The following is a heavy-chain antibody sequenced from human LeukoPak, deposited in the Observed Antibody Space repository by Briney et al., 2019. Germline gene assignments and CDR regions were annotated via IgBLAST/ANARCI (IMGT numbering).Heavy chain of an antibody. V-gene: IGHV1-69*04. CDR3: ARDPDYGDYEFDY. J-gene: IGHJ4*02. CDR1: GYTFTSYG. Sequence: SVKVSCKASGYTFTSYGISWVRQAPGQGLEWMGRIIPILGIANYAQKFQGRVTITAGKSTSTAYMELSSLRSEDTAVYYCARDPDYGDYEFDYWGQGTLVTVSS. D-gene: IGHD4-17*01. CDR2: IIPILGIA.